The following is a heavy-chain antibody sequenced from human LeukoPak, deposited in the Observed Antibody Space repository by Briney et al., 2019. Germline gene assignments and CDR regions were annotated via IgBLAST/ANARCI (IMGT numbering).Heavy chain of an antibody. CDR1: GYTFTSYG. D-gene: IGHD3-22*01. CDR3: ARDGGGYYDSSGYYGPLTPLVWYFDL. CDR2: ISAYNGYT. V-gene: IGHV1-18*01. Sequence: ASVKVSCKASGYTFTSYGITWVRQAPGQGLEWMGWISAYNGYTNYAQKLQGRVTMTTDTSTTTAYMELRSLRSEDTAVYYCARDGGGYYDSSGYYGPLTPLVWYFDLWGRGTLVTVSS. J-gene: IGHJ2*01.